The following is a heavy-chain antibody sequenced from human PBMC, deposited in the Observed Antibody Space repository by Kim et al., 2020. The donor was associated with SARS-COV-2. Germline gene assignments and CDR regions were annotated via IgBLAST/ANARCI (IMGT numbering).Heavy chain of an antibody. V-gene: IGHV3-33*01. Sequence: RQAPGKGLEWVAVIWYDGSNKYYADSVKGRFTISRDNSKNTLYLQMNSLRAEDTAVYYCARASDWYFDLWGRGTLVTVSS. CDR3: ARASDWYFDL. J-gene: IGHJ2*01. CDR2: IWYDGSNK.